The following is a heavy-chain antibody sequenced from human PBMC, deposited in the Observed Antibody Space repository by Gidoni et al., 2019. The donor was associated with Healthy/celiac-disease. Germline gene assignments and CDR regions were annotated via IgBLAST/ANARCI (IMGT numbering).Heavy chain of an antibody. CDR1: GFTFSSYG. V-gene: IGHV3-33*01. J-gene: IGHJ6*02. Sequence: QVQLVESGGGVVQPGSSLRLSCAASGFTFSSYGMHWVRPAPGKGREWVAVIRYDGSNKYYADAVKGRFTISRDNSKNTLYLQMNSLRAEDTAVYYCARAGRAYYDFWSGYYNDYYYGMDVWGQGTTVTVSS. D-gene: IGHD3-3*01. CDR2: IRYDGSNK. CDR3: ARAGRAYYDFWSGYYNDYYYGMDV.